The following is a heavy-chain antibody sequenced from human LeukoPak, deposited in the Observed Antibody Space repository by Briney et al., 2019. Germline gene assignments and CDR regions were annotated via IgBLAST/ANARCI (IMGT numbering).Heavy chain of an antibody. CDR2: ISWNSGSI. CDR1: GFTFDDYA. V-gene: IGHV3-9*01. CDR3: AKGQRSSGWPPNDY. J-gene: IGHJ4*02. D-gene: IGHD6-19*01. Sequence: PGRSLRLSCAASGFTFDDYAMHWVRHAPGKGLEWVSGISWNSGSIGYADSVKGRFTISRDNAKNSLYLQMNSLRAEDTALYYCAKGQRSSGWPPNDYWGQGTLVTVSS.